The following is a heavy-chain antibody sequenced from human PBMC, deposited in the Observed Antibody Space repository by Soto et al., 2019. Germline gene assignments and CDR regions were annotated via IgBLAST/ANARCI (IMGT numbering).Heavy chain of an antibody. D-gene: IGHD5-18*01. V-gene: IGHV1-69*02. CDR3: VRAWESTTQPWRFVDS. Sequence: QVQLVQSGAEVKKPGSSVKVSCKASGGTFSSYTITWVRQAPGQGLEWLGRIIPIFGVTNYAQKFQDRVTITADRSTTTAYMELSRLRSEDTAGYYCVRAWESTTQPWRFVDSWGQGTLVTVSS. CDR1: GGTFSSYT. J-gene: IGHJ4*02. CDR2: IIPIFGVT.